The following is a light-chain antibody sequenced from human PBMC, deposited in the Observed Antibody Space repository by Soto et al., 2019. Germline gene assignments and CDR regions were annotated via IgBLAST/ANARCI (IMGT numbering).Light chain of an antibody. J-gene: IGKJ1*01. CDR2: GAS. V-gene: IGKV3-20*01. CDR3: LRYSSSQWT. Sequence: EIVLTQSAATLSFSPGQRSTLSCMASQSVSKYFAWYQQKPGQAPRLLIYGASNRATGIPDRFSGSGSGTDFTLTISRLEPEDFAVYFCLRYSSSQWTFGQGTKVDIK. CDR1: QSVSKY.